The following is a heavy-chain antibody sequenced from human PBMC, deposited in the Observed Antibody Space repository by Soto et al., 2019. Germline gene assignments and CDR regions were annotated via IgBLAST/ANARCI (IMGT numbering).Heavy chain of an antibody. CDR2: IWYDGSNK. CDR1: GFTFSSYG. D-gene: IGHD4-17*01. CDR3: ARDPPDYGDDVGLCYFDL. J-gene: IGHJ2*01. Sequence: QVQLVESGGGVVQPGRSLRLSCAASGFTFSSYGMHWVRQAPGKGLEWVAVIWYDGSNKYYADSVKGRFTISRDNSKNPLYLQMNSLRAEDTAVYYCARDPPDYGDDVGLCYFDLCGRGTLVTVAA. V-gene: IGHV3-33*01.